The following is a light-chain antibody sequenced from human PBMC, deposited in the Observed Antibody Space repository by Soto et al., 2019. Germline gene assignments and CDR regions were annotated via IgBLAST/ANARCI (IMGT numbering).Light chain of an antibody. J-gene: IGKJ1*01. CDR2: GAS. CDR3: QHFHNWPPWT. V-gene: IGKV3-15*01. Sequence: EVVMTQSPDTLSVSPGERATLSCRASQSVSSSLAWYQQKPGQAPRLLIYGASTRATGVPARFSGSGSGTEFTLTISSLQSEDVAVYYCQHFHNWPPWTFGQGNRVEIK. CDR1: QSVSSS.